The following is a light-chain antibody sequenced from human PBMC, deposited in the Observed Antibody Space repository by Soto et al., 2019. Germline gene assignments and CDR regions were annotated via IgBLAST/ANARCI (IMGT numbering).Light chain of an antibody. CDR2: DVS. V-gene: IGLV2-14*02. CDR3: SSFTSSTTYV. Sequence: QSALTQPASVSGSPGQPIAISCTGTSSDVGSHDIVSWYQQHPGKVPKLIIYDVSSRPSGVSNRFSGSKSGNTASLTISGLQAEDEADYYCSSFTSSTTYVFGTGTKVTVL. CDR1: SSDVGSHDI. J-gene: IGLJ1*01.